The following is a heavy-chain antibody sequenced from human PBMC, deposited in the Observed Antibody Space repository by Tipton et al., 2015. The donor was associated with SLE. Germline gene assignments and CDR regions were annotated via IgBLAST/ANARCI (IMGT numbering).Heavy chain of an antibody. CDR2: IYYNGNT. CDR1: GGSISSTSFY. V-gene: IGHV4-39*01. Sequence: TLSLTCTVSGGSISSTSFYWGWIRQPPGKGLEWIGSIYYNGNTYYNASLKSRVTISVDTSKNQFSLKLSSVTAADTALYYCARHEEAHWYFDLWGRGTLVTVSS. J-gene: IGHJ2*01. CDR3: ARHEEAHWYFDL.